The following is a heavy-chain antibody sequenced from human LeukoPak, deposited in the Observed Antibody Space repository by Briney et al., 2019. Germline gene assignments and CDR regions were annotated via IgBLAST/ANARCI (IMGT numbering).Heavy chain of an antibody. CDR2: ISSSSSYI. J-gene: IGHJ4*02. CDR1: GFTFSSYS. CDR3: ARDSNYDTSGHYY. D-gene: IGHD3-22*01. V-gene: IGHV3-21*04. Sequence: SGGSLRLSCAAFGFTFSSYSMNWVRQAPGKGLEWVSSISSSSSYIYYEDSVKGRFTISRDNAKNSLYLQMNSLRAEDTAVYYCARDSNYDTSGHYYWGQGTLVTVSS.